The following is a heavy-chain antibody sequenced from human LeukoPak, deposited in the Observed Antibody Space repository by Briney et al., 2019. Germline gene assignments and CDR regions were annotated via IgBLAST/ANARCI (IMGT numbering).Heavy chain of an antibody. Sequence: PGASLRLSCAAFGFSLSSYWMGSVRQAPGKGLVWVSRINSDGSSTSYAHSVKGGFPIHRDHAKNTLHLQMNSLRAAGTAVYYCASLCGSGSYSNYYYYYGMDASGKGTT. CDR3: ASLCGSGSYSNYYYYYGMDA. J-gene: IGHJ6*01. V-gene: IGHV3-74*01. D-gene: IGHD3-10*01. CDR2: INSDGSST. CDR1: GFSLSSYW.